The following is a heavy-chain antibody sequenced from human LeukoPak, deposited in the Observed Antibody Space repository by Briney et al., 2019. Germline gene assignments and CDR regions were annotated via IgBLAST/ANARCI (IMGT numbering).Heavy chain of an antibody. Sequence: SETLSLTCAVYGVSFSGYYWSWIRQPPGKGLEWIGEINHSGSTNYNPSLKSRVTISVDTSKNQFSLKLSSVTAADTAVYYCAASSGWDFDYWGQGTLVTVSS. J-gene: IGHJ4*02. D-gene: IGHD6-19*01. CDR2: INHSGST. V-gene: IGHV4-34*01. CDR3: AASSGWDFDY. CDR1: GVSFSGYY.